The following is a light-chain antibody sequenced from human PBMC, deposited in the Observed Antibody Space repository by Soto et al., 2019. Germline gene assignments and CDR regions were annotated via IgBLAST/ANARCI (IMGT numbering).Light chain of an antibody. V-gene: IGLV2-14*03. CDR2: DVT. CDR3: SSFTGSSYV. CDR1: SSDVGNNNY. Sequence: QSVLTQPASVSGSPGQSITISCTGTSSDVGNNNYVSWYQHNPGRAPKVMICDVTNRPSGVSNRFSGSKSGNTASLTISGLQAFDEADYYCSSFTGSSYVFGTGTKVTVL. J-gene: IGLJ1*01.